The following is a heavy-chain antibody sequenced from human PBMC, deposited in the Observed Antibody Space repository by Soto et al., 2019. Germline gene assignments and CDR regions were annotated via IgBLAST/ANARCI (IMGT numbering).Heavy chain of an antibody. CDR2: IYYSGST. D-gene: IGHD2-15*01. CDR3: ARHTPAISISDH. V-gene: IGHV4-39*01. J-gene: IGHJ4*02. Sequence: QLQLQESGPGLVKPSETLSLTCTVSGGSISSSSYYWGWIRQPPGKGLEWIGSIYYSGSTYYNPSLKRRVTISADTTKNQFSLKLSSVTAADTAVYYCARHTPAISISDHWGQGTLVTVSS. CDR1: GGSISSSSYY.